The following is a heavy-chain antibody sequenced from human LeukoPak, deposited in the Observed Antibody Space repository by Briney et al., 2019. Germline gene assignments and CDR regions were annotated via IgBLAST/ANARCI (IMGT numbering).Heavy chain of an antibody. D-gene: IGHD2-15*01. CDR2: ISYSGNT. Sequence: SETLSLTCTVSGGSIISSDYHWGWVRQPPGKGLEWIGTISYSGNTDYNPSLRSRVTISVDTPNNQFSLRLGSVTAADTAVYHCARHCCSGPAKRVFDIWGQGTMVTVSS. CDR1: GGSIISSDYH. CDR3: ARHCCSGPAKRVFDI. J-gene: IGHJ3*02. V-gene: IGHV4-39*01.